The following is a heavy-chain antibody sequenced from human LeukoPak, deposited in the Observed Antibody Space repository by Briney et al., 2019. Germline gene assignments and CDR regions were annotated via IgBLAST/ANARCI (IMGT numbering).Heavy chain of an antibody. Sequence: ASVKVSCKASGYTFTSYGISWVRRAPGQGLEWMGWISAYNGNTNYAQKLQGRVTMTTDTSTSTAYMELRSLRSDDTAVYYCARQTVVAATDAFDYWGQGTLVTVSS. CDR3: ARQTVVAATDAFDY. CDR2: ISAYNGNT. J-gene: IGHJ4*02. V-gene: IGHV1-18*01. CDR1: GYTFTSYG. D-gene: IGHD2-15*01.